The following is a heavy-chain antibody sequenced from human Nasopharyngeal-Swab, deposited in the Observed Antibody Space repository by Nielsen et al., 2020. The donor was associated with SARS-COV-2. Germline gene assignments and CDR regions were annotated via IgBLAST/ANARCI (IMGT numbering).Heavy chain of an antibody. J-gene: IGHJ6*02. D-gene: IGHD3-22*01. V-gene: IGHV5-51*01. CDR1: GYSFTSYW. CDR3: ARSYYYDSSGYLRLDGMDV. CDR2: IYPGDSDT. Sequence: GESLKISCKGSGYSFTSYWIGWVRQMPGKGLEWVGIIYPGDSDTRYSPSFQGQVTISADKSISTAYLQWSSLKASDTAMYYCARSYYYDSSGYLRLDGMDVWGQGTTVTVSS.